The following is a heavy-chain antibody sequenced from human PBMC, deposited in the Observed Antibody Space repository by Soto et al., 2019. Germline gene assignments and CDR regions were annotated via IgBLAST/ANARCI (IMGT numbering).Heavy chain of an antibody. V-gene: IGHV3-23*01. CDR3: VKWGYSVYDFTPPSGYYFFNGVDA. CDR2: ISGSGHNT. Sequence: EVQLLESGGGLVQRGESLRLSCAASGFSFIDFAMSWVRQAPGKGLEWVSAISGSGHNTYYTESLKGRFTISRDNSKNALSPQVKSLRAEGTAVYYCVKWGYSVYDFTPPSGYYFFNGVDAWAQGTTVTVSS. CDR1: GFSFIDFA. J-gene: IGHJ6*02. D-gene: IGHD5-12*01.